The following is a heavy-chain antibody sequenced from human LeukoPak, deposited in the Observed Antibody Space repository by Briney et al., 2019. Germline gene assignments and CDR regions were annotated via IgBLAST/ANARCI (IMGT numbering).Heavy chain of an antibody. J-gene: IGHJ4*02. V-gene: IGHV4-59*12. CDR1: GGSFNTYY. CDR3: AREPYDSSGYDRTTPVDDDY. Sequence: SSETLPLTCTVSGGSFNTYYWTWIRQPPGKGLEWNGDIFYSGSTNYNTSLKSRVTISVDTSKNQFSLTLSSVTAADTAVYYCAREPYDSSGYDRTTPVDDDYWGQGTLVTVSS. CDR2: IFYSGST. D-gene: IGHD3-22*01.